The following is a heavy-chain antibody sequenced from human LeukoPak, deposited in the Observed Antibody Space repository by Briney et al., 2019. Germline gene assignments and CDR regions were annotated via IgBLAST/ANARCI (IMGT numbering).Heavy chain of an antibody. CDR1: GCTFSSYA. Sequence: ASVKVSCKASGCTFSSYAISWVRQAPGQGLEWMGRIIPIFGTANYAQKFQGRVTITTDESTSTAYMELSSLRSEDTAVYYCARDRRDGYNGYFDYWGQGTLVTVSS. CDR2: IIPIFGTA. J-gene: IGHJ4*02. V-gene: IGHV1-69*05. CDR3: ARDRRDGYNGYFDY. D-gene: IGHD5-24*01.